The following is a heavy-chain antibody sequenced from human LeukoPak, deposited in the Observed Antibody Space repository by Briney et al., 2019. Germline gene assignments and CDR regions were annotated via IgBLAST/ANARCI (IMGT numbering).Heavy chain of an antibody. CDR3: AKRLRDATIYDF. Sequence: GRTLRLSCAASGFTFSSYAMHWVRQAPAKGLEWVAVISYDGSNKYYADSVKGRFTISRDNSKNTLYLQMNSLRAEDTAVYYCAKRLRDATIYDFWGHGALVTVSS. J-gene: IGHJ4*01. D-gene: IGHD5-24*01. CDR1: GFTFSSYA. CDR2: ISYDGSNK. V-gene: IGHV3-30*04.